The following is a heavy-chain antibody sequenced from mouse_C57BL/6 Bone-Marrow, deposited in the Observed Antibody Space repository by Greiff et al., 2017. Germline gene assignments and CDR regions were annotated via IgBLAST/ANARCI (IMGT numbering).Heavy chain of an antibody. CDR3: AKVDGYYGGFAY. D-gene: IGHD2-3*01. Sequence: QVQLQQSGAELVRPGASVKLSCKASGYTFPDYYINWVKQRPGPGLEWIARIYPGSGNTYYNEKFKGKGTLTAEKSSSTAYMQLSSLTSEDSAVYFCAKVDGYYGGFAYWGQGTLVTVAA. J-gene: IGHJ3*01. CDR2: IYPGSGNT. CDR1: GYTFPDYY. V-gene: IGHV1-76*01.